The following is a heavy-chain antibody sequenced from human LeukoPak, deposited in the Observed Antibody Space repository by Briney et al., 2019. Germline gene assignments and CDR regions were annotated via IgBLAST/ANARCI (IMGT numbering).Heavy chain of an antibody. CDR2: IIPIFGTA. CDR3: ARGGDDPEVWFDP. CDR1: GGTFSSYA. Sequence: SVKVSCKASGGTFSSYAISWVRQAPGQGLEWMGGIIPIFGTANYAQKFQGRVTITADESTSTAYMELSSLRSEDTAVYYCARGGDDPEVWFDPWGQGTLVTVSS. D-gene: IGHD1-14*01. J-gene: IGHJ5*02. V-gene: IGHV1-69*13.